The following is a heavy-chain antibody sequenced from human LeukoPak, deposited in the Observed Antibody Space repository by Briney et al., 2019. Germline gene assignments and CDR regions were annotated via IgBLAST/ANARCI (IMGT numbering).Heavy chain of an antibody. CDR2: IYSGGST. Sequence: PGGSLRLSCAASGFTVSSNYMSWVRQAPGKGLGWVSVIYSGGSTYYADSVKGRFTISRDTSKNTLYLQMNSLRAEDTAVYYCAKESGRTEVFDFWGQGTMVTVSS. V-gene: IGHV3-53*01. D-gene: IGHD1-26*01. CDR1: GFTVSSNY. J-gene: IGHJ3*01. CDR3: AKESGRTEVFDF.